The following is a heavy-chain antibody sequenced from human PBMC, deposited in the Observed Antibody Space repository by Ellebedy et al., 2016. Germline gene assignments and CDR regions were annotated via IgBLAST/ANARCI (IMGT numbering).Heavy chain of an antibody. V-gene: IGHV4/OR15-8*01. CDR3: ARMDAGSYYIGRLFDP. Sequence: SETLSLTXVVSGDSINSTNWWSWVRQPPGKGLVWIGEIYHSGSAYYNPSLKSRVTISVDKSTNQFSLKLSSVTAADTAVYYCARMDAGSYYIGRLFDPWGQGTLVIVSS. CDR1: GDSINSTNW. D-gene: IGHD3-10*01. J-gene: IGHJ5*02. CDR2: IYHSGSA.